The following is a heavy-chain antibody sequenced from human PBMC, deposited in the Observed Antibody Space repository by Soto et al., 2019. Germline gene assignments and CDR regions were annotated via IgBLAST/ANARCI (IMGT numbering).Heavy chain of an antibody. J-gene: IGHJ6*02. CDR3: ARDWASSSWYRYGMDV. Sequence: PSETLSRTCTVSGGSISSDYWSWIRQPPGKGLEWIGYSYYSGSTNYNPSLKSRVTISVDTSKNQFSLKLSSVTAADTAVYYCARDWASSSWYRYGMDVWRQRTTVTVSS. D-gene: IGHD6-13*01. CDR2: SYYSGST. CDR1: GGSISSDY. V-gene: IGHV4-59*01.